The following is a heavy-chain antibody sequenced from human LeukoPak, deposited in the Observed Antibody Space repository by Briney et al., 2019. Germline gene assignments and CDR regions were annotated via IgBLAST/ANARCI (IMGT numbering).Heavy chain of an antibody. CDR1: RFTFSSYA. CDR2: ISYGGSNK. D-gene: IGHD6-6*01. V-gene: IGHV3-30*04. Sequence: PGGSLRLSCAASRFTFSSYAVHWVRQAPGKGLEWVAVISYGGSNKYYADSVKGRFTISRDNSKNTLYLQMSSLRAEDTALYYCARDGVRGIAARLRVYFDYWGQGTLVTVSS. CDR3: ARDGVRGIAARLRVYFDY. J-gene: IGHJ4*02.